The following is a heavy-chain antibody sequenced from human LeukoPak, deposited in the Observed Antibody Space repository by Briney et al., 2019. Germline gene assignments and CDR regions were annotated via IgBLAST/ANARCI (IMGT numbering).Heavy chain of an antibody. CDR3: ARGSGRYSYSYMEDY. J-gene: IGHJ4*02. CDR1: GGSISSYY. CDR2: IYTSGST. D-gene: IGHD5-18*01. Sequence: SETLSLTCTVSGGSISSYYWSWIRQPAGKGLEWIGRIYTSGSTNYNPSLKSRVTMSVDTSKNQFSLKLSSVTAADTAVYYCARGSGRYSYSYMEDYWGQGTLVTVSS. V-gene: IGHV4-4*07.